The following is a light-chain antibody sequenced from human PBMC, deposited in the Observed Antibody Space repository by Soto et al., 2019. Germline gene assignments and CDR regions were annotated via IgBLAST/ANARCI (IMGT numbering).Light chain of an antibody. CDR2: VAS. J-gene: IGKJ1*01. V-gene: IGKV1-39*01. Sequence: DIQMTQSPSSLSASVGDRVTITCRASQSIASRLNWYQQKPGSAPKLLIYVASSFESGVPSRFSGSGSGTDFTLAVSSLQDEDFATYYCQQSDTIPRTFGQGTKVDVK. CDR1: QSIASR. CDR3: QQSDTIPRT.